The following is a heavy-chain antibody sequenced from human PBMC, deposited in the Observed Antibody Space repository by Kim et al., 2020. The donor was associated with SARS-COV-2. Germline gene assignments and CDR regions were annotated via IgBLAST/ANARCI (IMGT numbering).Heavy chain of an antibody. CDR3: ASELLPYCSVGSCYSGGFGR. J-gene: IGHJ4*02. CDR1: GFTFDDYG. CDR2: INWNGAST. V-gene: IGHV3-20*01. Sequence: GGSLRLSCAASGFTFDDYGMSWVRQAPGKGLEWVSGINWNGASTGYADSVKGRFTISRDNAKNSLYLQMKSLRAEDTALYHCASELLPYCSVGSCYSGGFGRWGQGTLVTVSS. D-gene: IGHD2-15*01.